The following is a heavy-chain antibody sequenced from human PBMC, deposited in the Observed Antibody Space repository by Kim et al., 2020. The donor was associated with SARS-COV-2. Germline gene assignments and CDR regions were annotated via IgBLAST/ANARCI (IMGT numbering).Heavy chain of an antibody. CDR2: IYYSGST. Sequence: SETLSLTCTVSGGSISSGGYYWSWIRQHPGKGLEWIGYIYYSGSTYYNPSPKCRVTISVDTSKNQFSLKLSSVTAADTAADDCAGELDGGSAKGRGWFD. D-gene: IGHD1-26*01. CDR1: GGSISSGGYY. J-gene: IGHJ5*01. CDR3: AGELDGGSAKGRGWFD. V-gene: IGHV4-31*03.